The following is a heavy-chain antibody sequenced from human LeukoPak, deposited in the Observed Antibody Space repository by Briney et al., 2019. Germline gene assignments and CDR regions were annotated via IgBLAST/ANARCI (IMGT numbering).Heavy chain of an antibody. V-gene: IGHV3-30-3*01. D-gene: IGHD3-22*01. CDR2: ISYDGSNK. Sequence: PGGSLRLSCAASGFTFSSYAMHWVRQAPGKGLEWVAVISYDGSNKYYADSVKGRFTISSDNSKNTLYLQMNSLRAEDTAVYYCARDYDSSGYLGYWGQGTLVTVSS. CDR1: GFTFSSYA. J-gene: IGHJ4*02. CDR3: ARDYDSSGYLGY.